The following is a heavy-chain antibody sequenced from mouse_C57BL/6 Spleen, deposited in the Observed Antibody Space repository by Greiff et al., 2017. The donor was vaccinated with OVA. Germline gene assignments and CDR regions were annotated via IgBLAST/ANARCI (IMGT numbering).Heavy chain of an antibody. CDR2: INPSTGGT. CDR3: ARDDGYYDY. J-gene: IGHJ2*01. CDR1: GYSFTGYY. Sequence: VQLQQPGAELVRPGASVKISCKASGYSFTGYYMNWVKQSPEKSLEWIGEINPSTGGTTYNQKFKAKATLTVDKSSSTAYMQLKSLTSEDSAVYYCARDDGYYDYWGQGTTLTVSS. V-gene: IGHV1-42*01. D-gene: IGHD2-3*01.